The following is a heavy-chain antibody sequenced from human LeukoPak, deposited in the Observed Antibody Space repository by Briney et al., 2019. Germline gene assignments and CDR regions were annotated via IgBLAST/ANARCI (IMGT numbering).Heavy chain of an antibody. CDR2: INPNSGGT. CDR3: ARDSGDILTGYYPNYYYYYYMDV. J-gene: IGHJ6*03. V-gene: IGHV1-2*02. D-gene: IGHD3-9*01. CDR1: GYTFTGYY. Sequence: ASVKVSCKASGYTFTGYYMHWVRQAPGQGLEWMGWINPNSGGTNYAQKFQGRVTMTRDTSISTAYMELSRLRSDDTAVYYCARDSGDILTGYYPNYYYYYYMDVWGKGTTVTVSS.